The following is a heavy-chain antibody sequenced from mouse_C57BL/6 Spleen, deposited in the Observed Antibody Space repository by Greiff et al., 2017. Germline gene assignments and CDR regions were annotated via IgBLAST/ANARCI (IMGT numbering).Heavy chain of an antibody. CDR3: VRENLYYFDD. V-gene: IGHV10-1*01. CDR2: IRSKSNNYAT. CDR1: GFSFNTYA. J-gene: IGHJ2*01. Sequence: EVKLVESGGGLVQPKGSLKLSCAASGFSFNTYAMNWVRQAPGKGLEWVARIRSKSNNYATYYADSVKDRFTISRDDSESMLYLQMNNLKTEDTAMYYCVRENLYYFDDWGQGTTLTVSS.